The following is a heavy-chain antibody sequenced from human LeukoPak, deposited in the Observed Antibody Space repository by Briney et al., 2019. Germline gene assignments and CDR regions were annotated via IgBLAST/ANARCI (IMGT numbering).Heavy chain of an antibody. J-gene: IGHJ5*02. D-gene: IGHD4-11*01. CDR2: IIPIFGTA. CDR1: GGTFSSYA. V-gene: IGHV1-69*13. CDR3: ARGLLSFMRSDYSNYWDNWFDP. Sequence: SVKVSCKASGGTFSSYAISWVRQAPGQGLEWMGGIIPIFGTANYAQKFQGRVTITADESTSTAYMELSSLRSEDTAVYYCARGLLSFMRSDYSNYWDNWFDPWGQGTLVTVSS.